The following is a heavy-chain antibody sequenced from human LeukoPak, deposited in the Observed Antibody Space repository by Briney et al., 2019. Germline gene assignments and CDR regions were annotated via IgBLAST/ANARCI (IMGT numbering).Heavy chain of an antibody. D-gene: IGHD4-17*01. CDR3: AREEETTVTTLGAFDI. J-gene: IGHJ3*02. CDR1: GYTFTSYD. Sequence: GASVKVSCKASGYTFTSYDINWVRQATGQGLEWMGWMNPNSGNTGYAQKFQGRVTMTRNTSISTAYMELSSLRSEDTAVYYCAREEETTVTTLGAFDIWGQGTMVTVSS. CDR2: MNPNSGNT. V-gene: IGHV1-8*01.